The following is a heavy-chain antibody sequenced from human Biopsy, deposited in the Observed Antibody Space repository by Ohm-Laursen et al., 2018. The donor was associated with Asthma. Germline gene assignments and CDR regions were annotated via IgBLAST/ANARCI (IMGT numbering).Heavy chain of an antibody. J-gene: IGHJ4*02. CDR2: INSVFGTT. Sequence: VKISCKPLGGTFNTYVIGWVRQAPGQGLEWMGGINSVFGTTTYPQKFQDRVTITADDSTSTVYMELSSLGSGDTAVYYCARKAGSCISRTCYSLDFWGQGTLVTVSS. V-gene: IGHV1-69*13. CDR1: GGTFNTYV. CDR3: ARKAGSCISRTCYSLDF. D-gene: IGHD2-2*01.